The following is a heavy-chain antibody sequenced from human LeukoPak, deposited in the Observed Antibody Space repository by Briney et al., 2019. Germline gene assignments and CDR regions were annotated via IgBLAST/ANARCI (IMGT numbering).Heavy chain of an antibody. D-gene: IGHD2-2*01. CDR3: ARVSAYCTTTSCHDY. V-gene: IGHV1-18*01. Sequence: ASVKVSCKASGYTFTNYGVSWVRQAPGQGLERMGWISAYNGNADYPQKLQGRVTMTTDTSTSTAYMELRSLRSDDTAIYYCARVSAYCTTTSCHDYWGQGTLVTVSS. CDR2: ISAYNGNA. CDR1: GYTFTNYG. J-gene: IGHJ4*02.